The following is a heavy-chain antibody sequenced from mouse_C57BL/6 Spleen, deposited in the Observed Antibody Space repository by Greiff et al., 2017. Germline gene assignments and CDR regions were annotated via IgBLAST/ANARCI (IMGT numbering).Heavy chain of an antibody. D-gene: IGHD1-1*01. CDR2: ISSGGSYT. CDR1: GFTFSSYG. CDR3: AGQDYGSSGGFAY. V-gene: IGHV5-6*01. Sequence: EVKLVESGGDLVKPGGSLKLSCAASGFTFSSYGMSWVRQTPDKRLEWVATISSGGSYTYYPDSVKGRFTISRDNAKNTLYLQMSSLKSEDTAMYYCAGQDYGSSGGFAYWGQGTLVTVSA. J-gene: IGHJ3*01.